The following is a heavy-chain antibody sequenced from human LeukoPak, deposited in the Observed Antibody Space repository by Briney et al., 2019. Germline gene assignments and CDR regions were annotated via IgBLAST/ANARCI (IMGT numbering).Heavy chain of an antibody. Sequence: GGSLQISCKGSGYRFTRQRIGGGRHVRGKGLDYIGFIYPGHSDTRYRPSFQRQVTISADNSIRTAYLQCSSLKASDTAMYYCAALVGYGSFFDYWGQGTLVTVSS. CDR1: GYRFTRQR. D-gene: IGHD3-10*01. J-gene: IGHJ4*02. CDR3: AALVGYGSFFDY. V-gene: IGHV5-51*01. CDR2: IYPGHSDT.